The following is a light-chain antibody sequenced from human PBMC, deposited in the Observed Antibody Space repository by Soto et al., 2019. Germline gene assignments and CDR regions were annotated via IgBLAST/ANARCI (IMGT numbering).Light chain of an antibody. CDR2: DAS. CDR3: QQYNSYSPWT. Sequence: IQMTQSPSTLSASVADRVTIASWISQSISSWLAWYQLKPGKAPKLLIYDASSLESGVPSRFSGSGSGTEFTLTISSLQPDDFATYYCQQYNSYSPWTFGQGTKVDI. V-gene: IGKV1-5*01. CDR1: QSISSW. J-gene: IGKJ1*01.